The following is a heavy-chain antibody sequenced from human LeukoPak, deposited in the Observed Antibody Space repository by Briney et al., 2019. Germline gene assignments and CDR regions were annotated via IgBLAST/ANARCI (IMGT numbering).Heavy chain of an antibody. CDR2: INPNSGGT. J-gene: IGHJ4*02. V-gene: IGHV1-2*06. D-gene: IGHD2-15*01. CDR1: RYTFTGYY. CDR3: ARVVVAATTKFDY. Sequence: ASVKVSCKASRYTFTGYYMHWVRQAPGQGLEWMGRINPNSGGTNYAQKFQGRVTMTRDTSISTAYMELSRLRFDDTAVYYCARVVVAATTKFDYWGQGTLVTVSS.